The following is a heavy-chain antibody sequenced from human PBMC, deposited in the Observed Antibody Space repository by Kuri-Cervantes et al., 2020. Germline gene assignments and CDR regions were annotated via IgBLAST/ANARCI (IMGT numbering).Heavy chain of an antibody. J-gene: IGHJ4*02. CDR1: GFTFRSQW. CDR2: ISSSSSYI. CDR3: ARSLAFGESDY. Sequence: GESLKISCAASGFTFRSQWMTWVRQAPGKGLEWVSSISSSSSYIYYADSVKGRFTISRDNAKNSLYLQMNSLRAEDTAVYYCARSLAFGESDYWGQGTLVTVSS. V-gene: IGHV3-21*01. D-gene: IGHD3-10*01.